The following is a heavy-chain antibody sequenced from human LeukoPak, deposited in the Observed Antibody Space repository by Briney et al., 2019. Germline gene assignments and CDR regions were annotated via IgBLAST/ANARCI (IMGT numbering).Heavy chain of an antibody. CDR2: IYYSGST. V-gene: IGHV4-59*01. J-gene: IGHJ3*02. CDR1: GGSISSYY. CDR3: ATRSMGSYGSGSYYAPYDAFDI. Sequence: SETLSLTCTVSGGSISSYYWSWIRQPPGKGLEWIGYIYYSGSTNYNPSLKSRVTISVDTSKNQFSLKLSSVAAADTAVYYCATRSMGSYGSGSYYAPYDAFDIWGQGTMVTVSS. D-gene: IGHD3-10*01.